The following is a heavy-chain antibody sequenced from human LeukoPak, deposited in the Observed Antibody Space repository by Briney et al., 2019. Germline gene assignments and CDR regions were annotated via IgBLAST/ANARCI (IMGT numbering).Heavy chain of an antibody. Sequence: GGALRVSRAASGLTFRRYLMHWLRQAPGKGREGVSAICGSEGSTYLVHTLKDRFTHSRDNHKNTLYLQMNRQRAEDTAVCYFSKGDRYSSGWYFDDWGQGTLVTVSS. CDR3: SKGDRYSSGWYFDD. D-gene: IGHD6-19*01. V-gene: IGHV3-23*01. CDR2: ICGSEGST. J-gene: IGHJ4*02. CDR1: GLTFRRYL.